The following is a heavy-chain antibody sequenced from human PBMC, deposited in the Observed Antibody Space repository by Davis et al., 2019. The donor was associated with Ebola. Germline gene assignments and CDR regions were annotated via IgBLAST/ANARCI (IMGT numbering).Heavy chain of an antibody. CDR2: ITDTGGRT. V-gene: IGHV3-23*01. J-gene: IGHJ3*02. D-gene: IGHD2/OR15-2a*01. Sequence: GESLKISCAASGFTSGRYAMSWVRQAPGKGLEWVAAITDTGGRTHYADSVKGRFTISRDNPNNMLYLQMNSLRAEDTAIYYCAIPHTFTGAFDIWGQGTMVTVSS. CDR1: GFTSGRYA. CDR3: AIPHTFTGAFDI.